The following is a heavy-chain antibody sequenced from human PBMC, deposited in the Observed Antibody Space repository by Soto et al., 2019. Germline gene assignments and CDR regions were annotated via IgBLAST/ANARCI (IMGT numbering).Heavy chain of an antibody. J-gene: IGHJ4*02. D-gene: IGHD3-22*01. CDR2: IIPILGIA. CDR1: GYTFTSYG. CDR3: ARGTVRLVDY. Sequence: ASVKVSCKASGYTFTSYGISWVRQAPGQGLEWMGRIIPILGIANYAQKFQGRVTITADKSTSTVYMELSSLRSEDTAVYYCARGTVRLVDYWGQGTQVTVSS. V-gene: IGHV1-69*04.